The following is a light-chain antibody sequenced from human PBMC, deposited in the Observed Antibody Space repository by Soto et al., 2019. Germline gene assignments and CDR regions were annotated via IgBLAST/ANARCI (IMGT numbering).Light chain of an antibody. CDR3: QAWDRSTVV. Sequence: SYELTQPPSVSVSPEQTASITCSGDKLGTKYACWYQQKPGQSPVLVIYQDTKRPSGIPERFAGSNSGDTATLTISGTQTMDEADYYCQAWDRSTVVFGGGTKVTVL. V-gene: IGLV3-1*01. J-gene: IGLJ2*01. CDR1: KLGTKY. CDR2: QDT.